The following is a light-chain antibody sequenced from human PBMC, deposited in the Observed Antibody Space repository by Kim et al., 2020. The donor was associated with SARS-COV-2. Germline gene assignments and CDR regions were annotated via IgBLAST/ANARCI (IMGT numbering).Light chain of an antibody. CDR3: QKCDSAPWT. J-gene: IGKJ1*01. Sequence: PSVGDRLTITCRASQNISNYLAWFQLKPGKAPKLLIYAASALQPGVPSRFSGSGSGTDFTLTVTSLQPEDVATYYCQKCDSAPWTFGQGTKVDIK. V-gene: IGKV1-27*01. CDR1: QNISNY. CDR2: AAS.